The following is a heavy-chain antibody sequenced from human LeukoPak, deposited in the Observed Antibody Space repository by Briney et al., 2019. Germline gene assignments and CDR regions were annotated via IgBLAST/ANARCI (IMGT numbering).Heavy chain of an antibody. CDR2: ISSSSSYI. J-gene: IGHJ4*02. Sequence: GGSLRLSCAASGFTFSSYSMNWVRQAPGKGLEWVSSISSSSSYIYYADSVKGRFTISRDNAKNSLYLQMNSLRAEDTAVYYCAKERCSSTSCYGGYSYWGQGTLVTVSS. V-gene: IGHV3-21*04. CDR1: GFTFSSYS. D-gene: IGHD2-2*01. CDR3: AKERCSSTSCYGGYSY.